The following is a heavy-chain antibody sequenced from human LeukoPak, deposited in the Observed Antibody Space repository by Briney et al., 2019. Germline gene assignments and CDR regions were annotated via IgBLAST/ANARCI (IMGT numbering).Heavy chain of an antibody. J-gene: IGHJ3*02. CDR3: AREGGLIVGAKRRAFDI. Sequence: ASVKVSCKTSGYSFTGHYMHWVRQAPGQGLEWMGIINPSGGSTSYAQKFQGRVTMTRDTSTSTVYMELSSLRSEDTAVYYCAREGGLIVGAKRRAFDIWGQGTMVTVSS. D-gene: IGHD1-26*01. V-gene: IGHV1-46*01. CDR1: GYSFTGHY. CDR2: INPSGGST.